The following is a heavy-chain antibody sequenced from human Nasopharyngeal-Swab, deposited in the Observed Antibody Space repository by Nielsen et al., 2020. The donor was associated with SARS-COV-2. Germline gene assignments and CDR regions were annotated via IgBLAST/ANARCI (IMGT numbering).Heavy chain of an antibody. CDR1: GFSFSSYG. V-gene: IGHV3-30*03. CDR3: ARNRYCDSTTCRKEFDY. J-gene: IGHJ4*02. D-gene: IGHD2-2*01. Sequence: GESLKISCAASGFSFSSYGLHWVRQAPGKGLEWVAVISYDGNTKYYADSVKGRFTISRDNSKNTLYLPINSLRAEDTAMFYCARNRYCDSTTCRKEFDYWGQGTLVTVSS. CDR2: ISYDGNTK.